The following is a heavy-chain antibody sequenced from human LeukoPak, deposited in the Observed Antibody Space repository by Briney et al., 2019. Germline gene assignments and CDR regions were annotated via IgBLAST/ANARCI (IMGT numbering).Heavy chain of an antibody. CDR1: GFTFSSYA. CDR2: ISGSGGST. J-gene: IGHJ4*02. Sequence: PGGSLRLSCAASGFTFSSYAMSWVRQAPGKGLGWVSAISGSGGSTYYADAVKGGCTISRDNSQNTLYLQMNSLRAEDTAVYYCAKEKAGAFDYWGQGTLVTVSS. V-gene: IGHV3-23*01. D-gene: IGHD1-26*01. CDR3: AKEKAGAFDY.